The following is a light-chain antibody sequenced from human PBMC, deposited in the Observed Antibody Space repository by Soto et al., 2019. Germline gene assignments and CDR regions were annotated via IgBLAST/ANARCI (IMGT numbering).Light chain of an antibody. CDR2: GAS. J-gene: IGKJ1*01. V-gene: IGKV3-20*01. Sequence: EIVLTQSPGTLSLSPGERATLSCRARQSVSSSYLAWYQQKPGQAPRLLIYGASSRATGIPDRFSGSGSGTDFTLTISRLEPEDFAEYHCQQYNNWPQTFGQGTKVEIK. CDR3: QQYNNWPQT. CDR1: QSVSSSY.